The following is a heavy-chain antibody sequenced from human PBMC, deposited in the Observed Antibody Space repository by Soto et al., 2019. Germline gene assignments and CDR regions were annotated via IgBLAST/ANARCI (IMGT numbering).Heavy chain of an antibody. CDR2: IYPDDSTT. D-gene: IGHD4-17*01. V-gene: IGHV5-51*01. Sequence: PGESLKISCKGSGYTFTNYYIGWVRQLPGKGLERMGIIYPDDSTTRYGPSFQGQVTISVDKSIDTAFLQWGSLRASDTAMYYCARLRTSVTTEDAFDIWGPGTKVPVSS. CDR3: ARLRTSVTTEDAFDI. CDR1: GYTFTNYY. J-gene: IGHJ3*02.